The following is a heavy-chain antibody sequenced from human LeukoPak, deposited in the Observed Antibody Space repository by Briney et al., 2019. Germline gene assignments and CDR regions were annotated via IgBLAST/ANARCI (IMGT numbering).Heavy chain of an antibody. V-gene: IGHV4-59*01. D-gene: IGHD2-15*01. J-gene: IGHJ5*02. CDR3: ARGPPPYCSGGSCLEWWFDP. CDR1: GGSISSYY. CDR2: IYYSGST. Sequence: PSETLSLTCTVSGGSISSYYWSWIRQPPGKGLEWIGYIYYSGSTNYNPSLKSRVTISVDTSKNQFSLKLSSVTAADTAVHYCARGPPPYCSGGSCLEWWFDPWGQGTLVTVSS.